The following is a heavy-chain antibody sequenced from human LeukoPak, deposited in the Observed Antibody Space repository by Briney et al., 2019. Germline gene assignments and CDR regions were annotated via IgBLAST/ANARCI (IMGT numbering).Heavy chain of an antibody. J-gene: IGHJ5*02. Sequence: GASVKASCKASGYTFTGYYMHWVRQAPGQGLEWMGWINPNSGGTNYAQKFQGRVTMTRDTSISTAYMELSRLRSDDTAVYYCAREGRPGAYNWFDPWGQGTLVTVSS. CDR1: GYTFTGYY. CDR3: AREGRPGAYNWFDP. V-gene: IGHV1-2*02. CDR2: INPNSGGT. D-gene: IGHD1-14*01.